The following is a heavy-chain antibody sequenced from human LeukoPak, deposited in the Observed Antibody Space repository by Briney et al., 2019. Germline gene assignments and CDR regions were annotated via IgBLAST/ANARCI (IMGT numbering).Heavy chain of an antibody. V-gene: IGHV3-21*01. D-gene: IGHD6-19*01. J-gene: IGHJ6*03. Sequence: GGSLRLSCAASGFTFSSYSMNWVRQAPGKGLEWVSSISSSSSYIYYADSVKGRFTISRDNAKNSLYLQMNSLRAEDTAVYYCARVQYSSGWPYYYYYMDVWGKGTTVTVSS. CDR1: GFTFSSYS. CDR2: ISSSSSYI. CDR3: ARVQYSSGWPYYYYYMDV.